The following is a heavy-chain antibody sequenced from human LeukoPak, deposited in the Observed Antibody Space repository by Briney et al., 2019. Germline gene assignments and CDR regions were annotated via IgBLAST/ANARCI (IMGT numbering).Heavy chain of an antibody. CDR1: GFTFSSYW. Sequence: GGFLRLSCAASGFTFSSYWMSWVRQAPGKGLEWVANIKQDGSEKYYVDSVKGRFTISRDNAKNSLYLQMNSLRAEDTAVYYCARLAPPEITEYYYYYMDVWGKGTTVTVSS. CDR3: ARLAPPEITEYYYYYMDV. V-gene: IGHV3-7*01. CDR2: IKQDGSEK. J-gene: IGHJ6*03. D-gene: IGHD5-24*01.